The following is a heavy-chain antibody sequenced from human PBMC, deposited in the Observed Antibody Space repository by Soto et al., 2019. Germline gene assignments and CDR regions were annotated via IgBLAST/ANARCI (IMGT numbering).Heavy chain of an antibody. V-gene: IGHV3-11*01. Sequence: QVQLVDSGGGLVKPGGSLRLSCAASGFTFSDYYMSWIRQAPGRGLEWVSYISPSGTTLYYADSVKGRFTISRDNAKNSLYLQMNSLRAEDTAVYYCARDAATDSSGWFYFNHWGQGTLVTVSS. CDR1: GFTFSDYY. J-gene: IGHJ4*02. CDR2: ISPSGTTL. D-gene: IGHD6-19*01. CDR3: ARDAATDSSGWFYFNH.